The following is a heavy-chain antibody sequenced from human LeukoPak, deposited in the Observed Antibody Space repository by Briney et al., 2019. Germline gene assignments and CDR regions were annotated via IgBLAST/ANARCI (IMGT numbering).Heavy chain of an antibody. D-gene: IGHD3/OR15-3a*01. V-gene: IGHV5-51*01. Sequence: HGESLKISCKGSGYSLTSYWIGWVRQMPGKGLEWMGIIYPGDSDTRYSPSFQGQVTISADKSISTAYLQWSSLKASDTAMYYCARLWAGYYPPYYYYYYMDVWGKGTTVTVSS. CDR2: IYPGDSDT. CDR1: GYSLTSYW. CDR3: ARLWAGYYPPYYYYYYMDV. J-gene: IGHJ6*03.